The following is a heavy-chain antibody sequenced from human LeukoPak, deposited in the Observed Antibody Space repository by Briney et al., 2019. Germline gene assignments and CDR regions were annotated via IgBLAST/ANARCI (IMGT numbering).Heavy chain of an antibody. CDR2: ISWNSGSI. J-gene: IGHJ3*02. CDR1: GFTFDDYA. D-gene: IGHD6-19*01. CDR3: AKDMRQWLGHDAFDI. V-gene: IGHV3-9*01. Sequence: GGSLRLSCAASGFTFDDYAMHWVRQAPGKGLEWVSGISWNSGSIGYADSVKGRFTISRDHAKNSLYLQMNSLRAEVTALYDCAKDMRQWLGHDAFDIWGQGTMVTVSS.